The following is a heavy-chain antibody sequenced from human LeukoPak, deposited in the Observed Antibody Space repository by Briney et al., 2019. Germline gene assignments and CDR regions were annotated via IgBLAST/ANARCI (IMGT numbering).Heavy chain of an antibody. CDR2: INQDRSEK. J-gene: IGHJ3*01. Sequence: PGGSLRLSCAASGFTFSSHWMSWVRQAPGKGLEWVANINQDRSEKYFVDSVKGRFTISRDDAKNSLYLQMNSLRAEGTAVYYCARDGGSADLWGQGTMVTVSS. CDR1: GFTFSSHW. CDR3: ARDGGSADL. V-gene: IGHV3-7*01. D-gene: IGHD2-15*01.